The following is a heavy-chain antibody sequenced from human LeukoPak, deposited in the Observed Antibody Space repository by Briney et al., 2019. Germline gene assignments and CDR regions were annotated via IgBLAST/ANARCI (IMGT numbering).Heavy chain of an antibody. D-gene: IGHD3-10*01. CDR2: IYYSGST. CDR3: ARDLHYYGSGIDP. CDR1: GGSISSYY. J-gene: IGHJ5*02. Sequence: PSETLSLTCTVSGGSISSYYWSWIRQPPGKGLEWIGYIYYSGSTNYNPSLKSRVTISVDTSKNQFSLKLSPVTAADTAVYYCARDLHYYGSGIDPWGQGTLVTVSS. V-gene: IGHV4-59*01.